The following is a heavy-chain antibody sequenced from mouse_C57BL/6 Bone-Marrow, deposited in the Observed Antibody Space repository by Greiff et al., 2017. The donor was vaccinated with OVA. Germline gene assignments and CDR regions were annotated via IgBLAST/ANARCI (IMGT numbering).Heavy chain of an antibody. Sequence: VKLQQSDAELVKPGASVKISCKVSGYTFTDHTIHWLKQRPEQGLEWIGYIYPRGGSTKYNEKFKGKATLTADKSSSTAYMQLNSLTSEDSAVYFCARKLRSGRGYFDYWGQGTTLTVSS. D-gene: IGHD1-1*01. CDR2: IYPRGGST. V-gene: IGHV1-78*01. CDR3: ARKLRSGRGYFDY. CDR1: GYTFTDHT. J-gene: IGHJ2*01.